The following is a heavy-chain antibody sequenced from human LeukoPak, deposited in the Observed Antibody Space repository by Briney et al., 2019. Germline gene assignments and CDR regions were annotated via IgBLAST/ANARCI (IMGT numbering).Heavy chain of an antibody. Sequence: PSETLSLTCTVSGGSISSSGYDWGWIRQPPGKGLEWIGNIYYSGSTYYNLSLKSRVTISVHTSKNQFSLKLSSVTAADTAVYYCAFETHNWNDVTPGVGYWGQGTLVTVSS. J-gene: IGHJ4*02. CDR1: GGSISSSGYD. V-gene: IGHV4-39*07. CDR2: IYYSGST. D-gene: IGHD1-1*01. CDR3: AFETHNWNDVTPGVGY.